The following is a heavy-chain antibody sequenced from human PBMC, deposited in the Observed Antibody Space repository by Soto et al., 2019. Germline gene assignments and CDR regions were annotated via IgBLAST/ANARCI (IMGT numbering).Heavy chain of an antibody. CDR2: ISYDGSNK. Sequence: GGSLRLSCAASGITFSNYGMHWVRQAPGKGLEWVAVISYDGSNKYYADSVKGRFTISRDNSKNTLYLQMNSLRAEDTAVYYCAKDEDTAMVLPTWFDPWGQGTLVTVSS. CDR1: GITFSNYG. CDR3: AKDEDTAMVLPTWFDP. V-gene: IGHV3-30*18. D-gene: IGHD5-18*01. J-gene: IGHJ5*02.